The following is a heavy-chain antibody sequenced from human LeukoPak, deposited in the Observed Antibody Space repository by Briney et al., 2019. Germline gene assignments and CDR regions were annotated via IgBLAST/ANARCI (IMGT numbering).Heavy chain of an antibody. Sequence: SVKVSCKASGGSFTFTSHAISWVRQAPGQGLEWVGGLIPIYGSANYAQKFQGRVTITSDESTRTVYMELSSLRPEDSAVYYCAGFFYDNSGDAFDISGQGTMVTASS. CDR1: GGSFTFTSHA. CDR2: LIPIYGSA. V-gene: IGHV1-69*13. J-gene: IGHJ3*02. CDR3: AGFFYDNSGDAFDI. D-gene: IGHD3-22*01.